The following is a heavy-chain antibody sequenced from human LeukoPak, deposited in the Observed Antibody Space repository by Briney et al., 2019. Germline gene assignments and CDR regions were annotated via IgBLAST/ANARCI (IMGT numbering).Heavy chain of an antibody. CDR2: IWYDGSNK. V-gene: IGHV3-33*06. Sequence: PGGSLRLSCAASGFTFSSYGMHWVRQAPGKGLEWVAVIWYDGSNKYYADSVKGRFTISRDNSKNTLYLQMSSLRAEDTAIYYCAKDPMYYFDSSGRNYFDYWGQGTLVTVSS. J-gene: IGHJ4*02. CDR3: AKDPMYYFDSSGRNYFDY. D-gene: IGHD3-22*01. CDR1: GFTFSSYG.